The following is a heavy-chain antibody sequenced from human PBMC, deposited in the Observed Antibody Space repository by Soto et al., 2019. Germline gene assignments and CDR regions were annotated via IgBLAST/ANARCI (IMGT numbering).Heavy chain of an antibody. CDR2: IIPIFGTA. D-gene: IGHD6-6*01. CDR1: GGTFSSYA. J-gene: IGHJ6*02. CDR3: AKSIAATKRDYYYGMEV. V-gene: IGHV1-69*01. Sequence: QVQLVQSGAEVKKPVSSVKVSCKASGGTFSSYAISWGRQAPGQGLEWMGGIIPIFGTADYAQKFQGRVTITADESTSTAYMELSSLRSEDTAVYYCAKSIAATKRDYYYGMEVWGQGTTVTVSS.